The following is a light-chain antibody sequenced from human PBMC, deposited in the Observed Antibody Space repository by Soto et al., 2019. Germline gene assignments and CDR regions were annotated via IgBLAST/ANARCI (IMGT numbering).Light chain of an antibody. CDR3: QQSYSTPWT. V-gene: IGKV1-39*01. Sequence: DIQMTQSPSSLSASVGDRVTITCRASPSVSSYLNWYQQKPGKAPKLLIYSAFSLHSGVPSRFSGSGSGTDFTLTISSLQPEDFATYYCQQSYSTPWTFGQGTK. CDR2: SAF. J-gene: IGKJ1*01. CDR1: PSVSSY.